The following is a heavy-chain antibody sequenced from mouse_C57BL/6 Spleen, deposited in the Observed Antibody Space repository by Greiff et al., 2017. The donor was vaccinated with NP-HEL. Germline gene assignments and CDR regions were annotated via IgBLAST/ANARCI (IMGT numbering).Heavy chain of an antibody. CDR1: GFTFSSYA. D-gene: IGHD1-1*01. Sequence: VQLKESGGGLVKPGGSLKLSCAASGFTFSSYAMSWVRQTPEKRLEWVATISDGGSYTYYPDNVKGRFTISRDNAKNNLYLQMSHLKSEDTAMYYCARDQRTTVVAGDYWGQGTSVTVSS. CDR3: ARDQRTTVVAGDY. V-gene: IGHV5-4*01. CDR2: ISDGGSYT. J-gene: IGHJ4*01.